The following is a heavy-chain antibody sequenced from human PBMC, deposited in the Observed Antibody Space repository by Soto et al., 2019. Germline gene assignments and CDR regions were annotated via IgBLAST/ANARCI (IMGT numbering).Heavy chain of an antibody. CDR2: IFSNDEK. Sequence: QVTLKESGPVLVKPTETLTLTCTVSGFSLSNARMGVSWIRQPPGKALEWLAHIFSNDEKSYSTSLKSRLTISKDTSKSQVVLTMTNMDPVDTATLYCARIAEQGRNDYWGQGTLVTVSS. CDR1: GFSLSNARMG. CDR3: ARIAEQGRNDY. J-gene: IGHJ4*02. V-gene: IGHV2-26*01.